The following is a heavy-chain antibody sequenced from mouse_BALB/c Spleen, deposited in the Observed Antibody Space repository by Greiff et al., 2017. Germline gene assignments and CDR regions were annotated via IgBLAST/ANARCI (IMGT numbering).Heavy chain of an antibody. CDR1: GFNIKDYY. Sequence: VQLKQSGAELVRPGALVKLSCKASGFNIKDYYMHWVKQRPEQGLEWIGWIDPENGNTIYDPKFQGKASITADTSSNTAYLQLSSLTSEDTAVYYCARMGYYGNFSWFAYWGQGTLVTVSA. V-gene: IGHV14-1*02. CDR2: IDPENGNT. J-gene: IGHJ3*01. CDR3: ARMGYYGNFSWFAY. D-gene: IGHD2-1*01.